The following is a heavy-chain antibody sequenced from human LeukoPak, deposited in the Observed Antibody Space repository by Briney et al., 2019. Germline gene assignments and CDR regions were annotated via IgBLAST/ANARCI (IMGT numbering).Heavy chain of an antibody. CDR3: AKGHSYYYDSSAPSIGDY. CDR2: IRYDGSNK. V-gene: IGHV3-30*02. Sequence: GGSLRLSCAASGFTFSSYGMHWVRQAPGKGLEWVAFIRYDGSNKYYADSVKGRFTISRDNSKNTLYLRMNSLRAEDTAVYYCAKGHSYYYDSSAPSIGDYWGQGTLVTVSS. D-gene: IGHD3-22*01. CDR1: GFTFSSYG. J-gene: IGHJ4*02.